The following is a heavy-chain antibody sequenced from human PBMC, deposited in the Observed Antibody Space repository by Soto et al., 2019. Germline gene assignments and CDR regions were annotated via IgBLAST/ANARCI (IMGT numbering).Heavy chain of an antibody. CDR1: GFTFDDYA. CDR3: AALDGALDY. V-gene: IGHV3-9*01. Sequence: GGSLRLSCAASGFTFDDYAMHWVRQAPGKGLEWISGISWDSGTLGYADSVKGRFIISRDDAKNSLYLQMNSLRGEDTALYYCAALDGALDYWGPGTLVTSPQ. J-gene: IGHJ4*02. CDR2: ISWDSGTL. D-gene: IGHD3-10*01.